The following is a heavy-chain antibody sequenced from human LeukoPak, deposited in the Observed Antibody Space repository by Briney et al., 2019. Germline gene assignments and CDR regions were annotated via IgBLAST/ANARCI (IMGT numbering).Heavy chain of an antibody. CDR1: GGSISSYY. CDR3: ASLGWSKYIDY. J-gene: IGHJ4*02. Sequence: PSETLSLTCTVSGGSISSYYWSWIRQPPGKGLEWIGYIYYSGSTNYNPSLKSRVTISVDTSKNQFSLKLSSATATDTAVYYCASLGWSKYIDYWGQGTLVTASS. CDR2: IYYSGST. D-gene: IGHD6-19*01. V-gene: IGHV4-59*08.